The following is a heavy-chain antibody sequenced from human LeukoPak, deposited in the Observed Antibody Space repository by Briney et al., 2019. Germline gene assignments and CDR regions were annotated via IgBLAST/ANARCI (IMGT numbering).Heavy chain of an antibody. Sequence: SETLSLTCTVSGGSISSGDYYWSWIRQPPGKGLEWIGYIYYSGSTYCNPSLKSRVTISVDTSKNQFSLKLSSVTAADTAVYYCAKHQGWELHGFDYWGQGTLVTVSS. CDR3: AKHQGWELHGFDY. J-gene: IGHJ4*02. CDR1: GGSISSGDYY. D-gene: IGHD1-26*01. V-gene: IGHV4-30-4*01. CDR2: IYYSGST.